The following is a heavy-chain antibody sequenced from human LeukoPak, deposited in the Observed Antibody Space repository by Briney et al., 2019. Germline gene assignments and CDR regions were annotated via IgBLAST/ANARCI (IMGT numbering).Heavy chain of an antibody. CDR2: ISSSSSTI. V-gene: IGHV3-48*01. CDR3: ARALSGSYSSAFDI. D-gene: IGHD1-26*01. Sequence: GGSLRLSCAASGFTFSSHNMNWVRQAPGKGLEWVSYISSSSSTIYYADSVKGRFTVSRDNAKNSLYLQMNSLRAEDTAVYYCARALSGSYSSAFDIWGQGTMVTVSS. J-gene: IGHJ3*02. CDR1: GFTFSSHN.